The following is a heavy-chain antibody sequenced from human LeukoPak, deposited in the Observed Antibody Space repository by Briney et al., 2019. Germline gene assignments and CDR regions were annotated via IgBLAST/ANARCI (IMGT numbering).Heavy chain of an antibody. CDR1: GFTFSSYG. Sequence: GGSLRLSCAASGFTFSSYGMHWVRQAPGKGLEWVAFIRFDGSNKYYAYSVKGRFTISRDNSKNTLYLQMSSLRAEDTAVYYCAKGEMDTAGGPLDAFDIWGQGTMVTVSS. V-gene: IGHV3-30*02. CDR2: IRFDGSNK. D-gene: IGHD5-18*01. CDR3: AKGEMDTAGGPLDAFDI. J-gene: IGHJ3*02.